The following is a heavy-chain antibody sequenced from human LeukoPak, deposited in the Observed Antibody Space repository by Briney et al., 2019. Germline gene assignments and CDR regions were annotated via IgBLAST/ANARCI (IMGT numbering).Heavy chain of an antibody. CDR2: ISAYNGNT. J-gene: IGHJ4*02. D-gene: IGHD4-17*01. CDR1: GGPFSSYA. V-gene: IGHV1-18*01. Sequence: ASVKVSCKASGGPFSSYAISWVRQAPGQGLEWMGWISAYNGNTNYAQKLQGRVTMTTDTSTSTAYMELRSLRSDDTAVYYCARAPDYGDYGTESYWGQGTLVTVSS. CDR3: ARAPDYGDYGTESY.